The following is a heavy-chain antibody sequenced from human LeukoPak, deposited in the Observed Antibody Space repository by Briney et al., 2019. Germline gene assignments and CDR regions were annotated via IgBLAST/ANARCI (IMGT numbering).Heavy chain of an antibody. CDR2: IYYSGST. J-gene: IGHJ4*02. V-gene: IGHV4-59*01. CDR1: GGSISSYY. Sequence: MPSETLSLTCTVSGGSISSYYWSWIRQPPGKGLEWIGYIYYSGSTNYNPSLKSRVTISVDSSKNQFSLKLSSVTAADTAVYYCARGGLQYDYWGQGTLVTVSS. D-gene: IGHD4-11*01. CDR3: ARGGLQYDY.